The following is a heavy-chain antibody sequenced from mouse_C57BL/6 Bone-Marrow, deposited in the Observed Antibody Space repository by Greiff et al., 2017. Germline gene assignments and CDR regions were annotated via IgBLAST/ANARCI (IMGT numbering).Heavy chain of an antibody. V-gene: IGHV14-4*01. CDR3: TTAYGSLVDY. CDR2: IDPENGDT. J-gene: IGHJ2*01. CDR1: GFNIKDDY. D-gene: IGHD2-2*01. Sequence: EVKLQESGAELVRPGASVKLSCTASGFNIKDDYMHWVKQRPEQGLEWIGWIDPENGDTEYASKFQGKATITADTSSNTAYLQLSSLTSEDTAVYYCTTAYGSLVDYWGQGTTLTVSA.